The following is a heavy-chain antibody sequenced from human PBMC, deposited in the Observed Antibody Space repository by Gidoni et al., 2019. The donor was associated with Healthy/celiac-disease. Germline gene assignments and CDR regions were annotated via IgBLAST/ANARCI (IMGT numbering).Heavy chain of an antibody. V-gene: IGHV3-23*01. J-gene: IGHJ4*02. Sequence: VLLLESGGGLVQPGGSLRVSCASPGFTFHSNAMSWVRRAPGKGREWVSAISGSGGRTYYSDSVKGRFTISRDNSKNTLYLQMNSLRAEDTAVYYCAKDRRYYYDSSGDWGWGQGTLVTVSS. D-gene: IGHD3-22*01. CDR3: AKDRRYYYDSSGDWG. CDR1: GFTFHSNA. CDR2: ISGSGGRT.